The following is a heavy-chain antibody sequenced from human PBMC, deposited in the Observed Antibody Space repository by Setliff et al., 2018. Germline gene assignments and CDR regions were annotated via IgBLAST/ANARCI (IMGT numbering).Heavy chain of an antibody. D-gene: IGHD3-22*01. V-gene: IGHV3-30*02. J-gene: IGHJ4*02. CDR3: VKDTHYYASSGYYCFDY. CDR1: GFDFSSYG. Sequence: GVLRLSCVASGFDFSSYGMHWVRQAPGKGLEWVTLIRYDSSTRHYADSVKGRFSVSRDNSRNTLYLQMNSLRVEDTAVYYCVKDTHYYASSGYYCFDYWGQGTLVTVSS. CDR2: IRYDSSTR.